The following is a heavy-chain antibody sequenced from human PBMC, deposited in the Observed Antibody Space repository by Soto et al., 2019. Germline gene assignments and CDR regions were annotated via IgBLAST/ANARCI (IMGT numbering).Heavy chain of an antibody. V-gene: IGHV1-58*01. D-gene: IGHD3-22*01. CDR3: AADLLYYYDSSGYYWGFDY. Sequence: KVSCKAFGWSISVYPGGRRLHAQGQRLEWIGWIVVGSGNTNYAQKFQERVTITRDMSTSTAFMELSSLRSEDTAVYYCAADLLYYYDSSGYYWGFDYWGQGTLVTVSS. J-gene: IGHJ4*02. CDR2: IVVGSGNT. CDR1: GWSISVYP.